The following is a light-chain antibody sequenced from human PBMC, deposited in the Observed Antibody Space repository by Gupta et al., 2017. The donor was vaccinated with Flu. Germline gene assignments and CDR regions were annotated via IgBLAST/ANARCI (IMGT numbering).Light chain of an antibody. CDR2: AAS. J-gene: IGKJ2*01. Sequence: TQMTQPLSSLSASVGDRVTITCRASQSISSYLNWYQQKPGKAPKLLIYAASSLQSGVPSRFSGSGSVTDFTLTISSLQPEDFATYDCQQSYSTPYTFGQGTKLEIK. CDR1: QSISSY. V-gene: IGKV1-39*01. CDR3: QQSYSTPYT.